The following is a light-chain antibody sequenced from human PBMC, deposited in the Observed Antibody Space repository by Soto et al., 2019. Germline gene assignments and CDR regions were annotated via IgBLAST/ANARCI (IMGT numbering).Light chain of an antibody. J-gene: IGKJ2*01. CDR3: QQYNRSPSP. CDR1: QSVSSN. Sequence: EIVMTQSPATLSVSPGDRATLSCRASQSVSSNFAWYQQKPGQAPRLLIYGTSTMPTGIPPRFSGSGSGTEFTLTISSLQSDDFAVSYCQQYNRSPSPFGKGTKLEIK. V-gene: IGKV3-15*01. CDR2: GTS.